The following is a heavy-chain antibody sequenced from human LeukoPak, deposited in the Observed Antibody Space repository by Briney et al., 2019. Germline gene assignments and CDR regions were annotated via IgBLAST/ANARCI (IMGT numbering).Heavy chain of an antibody. Sequence: GASVKVSCKASGYSFTSYGVSWVRQAPGEGLEWVGWISGYNGETKNTEKLQGRVTMTTDTSTNTAHMELRSLRSDDTAMYYCARSGRVCSSTSCYIAYWGQGTLVTVSS. J-gene: IGHJ4*02. V-gene: IGHV1-18*01. D-gene: IGHD2-2*02. CDR3: ARSGRVCSSTSCYIAY. CDR1: GYSFTSYG. CDR2: ISGYNGET.